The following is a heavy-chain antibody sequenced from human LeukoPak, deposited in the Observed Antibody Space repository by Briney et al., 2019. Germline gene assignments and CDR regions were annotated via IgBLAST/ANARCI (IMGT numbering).Heavy chain of an antibody. CDR2: INPNSGGT. CDR3: ARSPVLRYFDWLQTEGYFDY. J-gene: IGHJ4*02. D-gene: IGHD3-9*01. CDR1: GYTFTGYY. V-gene: IGHV1-2*02. Sequence: ASVKVSCKASGYTFTGYYMHWVRQAPGQGPEWMGWINPNSGGTNYAQKFQGRVTMTRDTSISTAYMELSRLRSDDTAVYYCARSPVLRYFDWLQTEGYFDYWGQGTLVTVSS.